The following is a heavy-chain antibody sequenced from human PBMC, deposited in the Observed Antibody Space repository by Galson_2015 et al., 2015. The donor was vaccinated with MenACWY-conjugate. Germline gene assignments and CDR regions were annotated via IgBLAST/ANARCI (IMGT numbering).Heavy chain of an antibody. CDR3: ARTAGSVPP. CDR1: GFTFSSFS. CDR2: ISATSATI. D-gene: IGHD6-13*01. J-gene: IGHJ5*02. Sequence: SLRPSCAASGFTFSSFSMNWVRQAPGKGLEWVSSISATSATIYYADSVKGRFTISRDNAKNSLYLQMNSLRVEDTAVYYCARTAGSVPPWGLGTLVTVSS. V-gene: IGHV3-21*01.